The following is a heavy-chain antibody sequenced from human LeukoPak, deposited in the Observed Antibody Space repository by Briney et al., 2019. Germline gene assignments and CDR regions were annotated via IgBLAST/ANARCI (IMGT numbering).Heavy chain of an antibody. J-gene: IGHJ4*02. CDR3: ARVGPAVVPNEY. V-gene: IGHV3-74*01. Sequence: GSLRLSCAASGCTFRYHWMHWVRQAPGEGLVGVSGIKPDGSATVYAEAVKGRFTISRDNPRKTFYLHMNSVRVEDTDVYYCARVGPAVVPNEYWGQGTLGTGSS. D-gene: IGHD6-13*01. CDR2: IKPDGSAT. CDR1: GCTFRYHW.